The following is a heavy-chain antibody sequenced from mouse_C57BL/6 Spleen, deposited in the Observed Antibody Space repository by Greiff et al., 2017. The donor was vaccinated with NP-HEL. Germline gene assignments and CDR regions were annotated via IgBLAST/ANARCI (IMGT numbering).Heavy chain of an antibody. J-gene: IGHJ3*01. D-gene: IGHD1-1*01. V-gene: IGHV2-5*01. CDR1: GFSLTSYG. CDR3: AKGGYYGSSSAWFAY. Sequence: VKLMESGPGLVQPSQSLSITCTVSGFSLTSYGVHWVRQSPGKGLEWLGVIWRGGSPDYNAAFMSRLSITKDNSKSQVFFKMNSLQADDTAIYYCAKGGYYGSSSAWFAYWGQGTLVTVSA. CDR2: IWRGGSP.